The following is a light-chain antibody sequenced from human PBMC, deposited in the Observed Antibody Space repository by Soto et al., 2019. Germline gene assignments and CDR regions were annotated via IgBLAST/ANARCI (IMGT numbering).Light chain of an antibody. CDR1: QSVKTY. V-gene: IGKV1-39*01. Sequence: DIQMIQSPSSLSASVGDRITITCRASQSVKTYLNWYQHKPGEAPKLLIYTASNLESGVPSRFSGSASGTDFTLTINSLQPEDFGTYYCQQTYSAPITFGQGTRLEI. CDR3: QQTYSAPIT. CDR2: TAS. J-gene: IGKJ5*01.